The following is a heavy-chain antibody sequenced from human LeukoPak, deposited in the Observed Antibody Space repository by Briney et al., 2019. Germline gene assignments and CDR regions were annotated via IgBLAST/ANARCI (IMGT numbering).Heavy chain of an antibody. D-gene: IGHD1-1*01. CDR1: GFTVSSNY. CDR3: VRARGTSVLVGSCYYGMDV. J-gene: IGHJ6*01. CDR2: IYNGGST. Sequence: GGSLRLSCAASGFTVSSNYMSWVRQAPGKGLEWVWVIYNGGSTYYADSLKGRFTISRDTSKNTLYLQLNSLRDEDTPVYYCVRARGTSVLVGSCYYGMDVW. V-gene: IGHV3-53*01.